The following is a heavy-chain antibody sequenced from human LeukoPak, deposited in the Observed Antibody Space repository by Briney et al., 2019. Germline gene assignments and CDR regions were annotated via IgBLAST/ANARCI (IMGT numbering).Heavy chain of an antibody. V-gene: IGHV3-74*01. CDR2: INSDGSST. CDR1: GFTFSSYW. J-gene: IGHJ4*02. Sequence: QPGGSLRLSCAASGFTFSSYWMHWVRQAPGKGLVCVSRINSDGSSTSYADSVKGRFTISRDNAKNTLYLQMNSLRAEDTAVYYCAYSGSYDFDYWGQGTLVTVSS. D-gene: IGHD1-26*01. CDR3: AYSGSYDFDY.